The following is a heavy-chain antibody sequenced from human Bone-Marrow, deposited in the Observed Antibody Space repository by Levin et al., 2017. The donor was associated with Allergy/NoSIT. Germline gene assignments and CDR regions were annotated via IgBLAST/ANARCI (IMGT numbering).Heavy chain of an antibody. CDR2: ISPRTGNT. J-gene: IGHJ4*02. D-gene: IGHD2-8*01. CDR1: GYSFTGYY. Sequence: EASVKVSCKASGYSFTGYYMHWVRQAPGQGVEWMGWISPRTGNTNFAQKFQDRVTMTRDTSISTVYMELNRLTSDDTGIYFCARVFSFSNPSYFDYWGQGTLVTVSS. CDR3: ARVFSFSNPSYFDY. V-gene: IGHV1-2*02.